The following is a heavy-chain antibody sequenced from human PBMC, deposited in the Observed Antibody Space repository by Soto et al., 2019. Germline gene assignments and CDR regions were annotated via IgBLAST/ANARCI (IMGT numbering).Heavy chain of an antibody. CDR2: INTYNGNT. D-gene: IGHD2-21*01. V-gene: IGHV1-18*01. Sequence: QVQLVQSGGEVRKPGASVKVSCKASSYTFRNYGINWVRQAPGQGLEWSAWINTYNGNTDNAQKFQDRVTLTTNTSTTTAYMELRGLRSDDTAVYYGAKSPRKEVKTDWGQGTMVIVSS. J-gene: IGHJ4*02. CDR3: AKSPRKEVKTD. CDR1: SYTFRNYG.